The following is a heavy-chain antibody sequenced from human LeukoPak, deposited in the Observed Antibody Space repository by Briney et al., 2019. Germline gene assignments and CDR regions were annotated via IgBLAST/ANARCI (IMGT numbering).Heavy chain of an antibody. D-gene: IGHD3-22*01. V-gene: IGHV3-9*01. CDR2: ISWNSGSI. Sequence: GGSLRLSCAASGFTFDDYAMHWVRQAPGKGLEWVSGISWNSGSIGYADSVKGRFTISRDNAKNSLYLQMNSLRAEDTALYYCAKDILYYYDGRSAAFDIWGQGTMVTVSS. J-gene: IGHJ3*02. CDR1: GFTFDDYA. CDR3: AKDILYYYDGRSAAFDI.